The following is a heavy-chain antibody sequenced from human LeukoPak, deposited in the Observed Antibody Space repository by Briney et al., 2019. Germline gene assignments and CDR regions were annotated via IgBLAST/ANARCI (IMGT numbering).Heavy chain of an antibody. J-gene: IGHJ2*01. V-gene: IGHV4-31*03. CDR1: GGSIASDNYF. CDR3: ARGVLGPYYFDL. Sequence: QTLSLTCTVSGGSIASDNYFWSWIRQHPEKGLEWIGYIFYSGTAYYNPSLKSRVTISGDPSKNQVSLRVYSVTAADTAVYYCARGVLGPYYFDLWGRGTLVTVSS. CDR2: IFYSGTA. D-gene: IGHD7-27*01.